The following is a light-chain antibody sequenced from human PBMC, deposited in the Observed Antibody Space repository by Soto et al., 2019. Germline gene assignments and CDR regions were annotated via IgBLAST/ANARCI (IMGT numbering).Light chain of an antibody. Sequence: DIQLTQSPPFLSASVGDRVSMTCRASQGVNKWLAWYQQKPGKAPRLLIYATSTLQTGVPSRFNGSGSGADFTLTISSLKPEDFATYFFQQSISFPLSFGGGTKVEMK. CDR3: QQSISFPLS. V-gene: IGKV1-12*01. J-gene: IGKJ4*01. CDR1: QGVNKW. CDR2: ATS.